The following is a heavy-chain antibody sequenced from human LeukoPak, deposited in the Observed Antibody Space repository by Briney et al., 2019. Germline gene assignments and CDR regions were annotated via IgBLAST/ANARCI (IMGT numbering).Heavy chain of an antibody. V-gene: IGHV4-4*07. CDR2: IYTSGST. CDR3: ARAAYYYCAGNGDWVDY. D-gene: IGHD3-10*01. J-gene: IGHJ4*02. CDR1: GGSISSYY. Sequence: SETLSLTCTVSGGSISSYYWSWIRQPAGKGLEWIGRIYTSGSTNYNPSLKSRVTMSVDTSKNQFSLKLSSVTAADTAVYYCARAAYYYCAGNGDWVDYWGQGTLVTVSS.